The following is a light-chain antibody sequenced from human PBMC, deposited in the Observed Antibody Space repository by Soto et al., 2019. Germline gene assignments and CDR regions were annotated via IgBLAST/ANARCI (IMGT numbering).Light chain of an antibody. CDR3: LQDLNYPLT. J-gene: IGKJ4*01. CDR2: AAA. Sequence: AIQMAQSPSSLSASVGDRVTITCRASQGIGNDVGWFQQKPGKAPKLLIYAAATLQSVVPSRFSGSRSGTDFTLTISSLQPEDFATYYCLQDLNYPLTFGGGTKVEIK. CDR1: QGIGND. V-gene: IGKV1-6*02.